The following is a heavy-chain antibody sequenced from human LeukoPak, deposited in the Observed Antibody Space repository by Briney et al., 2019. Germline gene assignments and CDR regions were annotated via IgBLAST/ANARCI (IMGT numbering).Heavy chain of an antibody. CDR1: GGSISSGGYY. V-gene: IGHV4-31*03. CDR3: AREAAALHWFDP. Sequence: SETLSLTCTVSGGSISSGGYYWSWIRQPPGKGLAWIRYIYYSGSAYYNPSLKSRVTISVDTSKNQFSLKLSSVTAAETVVYYCAREAAALHWFDPWGLGTLVTVSS. D-gene: IGHD2-2*01. CDR2: IYYSGSA. J-gene: IGHJ5*02.